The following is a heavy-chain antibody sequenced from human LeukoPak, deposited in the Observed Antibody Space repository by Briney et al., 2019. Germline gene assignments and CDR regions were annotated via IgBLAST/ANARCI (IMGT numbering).Heavy chain of an antibody. D-gene: IGHD3-9*01. CDR3: ARDGTDWLLYGMDV. J-gene: IGHJ6*02. CDR2: ISSSSSYI. Sequence: GGSLRLSCAASGFTFSSYSMNWVRQAPRKGLEWVSSISSSSSYIYYADSVKGRFTISRDNAKNSLYLQMNSLRAEDTAVYYCARDGTDWLLYGMDVWGQGTTVTVSS. V-gene: IGHV3-21*01. CDR1: GFTFSSYS.